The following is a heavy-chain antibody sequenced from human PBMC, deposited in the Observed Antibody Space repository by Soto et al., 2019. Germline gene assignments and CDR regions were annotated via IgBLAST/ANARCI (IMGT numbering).Heavy chain of an antibody. D-gene: IGHD2-2*01. J-gene: IGHJ4*02. CDR3: ARSSTSANYFDY. CDR2: IYYSGST. V-gene: IGHV4-31*01. CDR1: GGSISSGGYY. Sequence: QVQLQESGPGLVKPSQTLSLTCTVSGGSISSGGYYWSWIRQHPGKGLEWIGYIYYSGSTYYNPSPKGPVSISVDTSKNQFSLKLSSVTAADTAVYYCARSSTSANYFDYWGQGTLVTVSS.